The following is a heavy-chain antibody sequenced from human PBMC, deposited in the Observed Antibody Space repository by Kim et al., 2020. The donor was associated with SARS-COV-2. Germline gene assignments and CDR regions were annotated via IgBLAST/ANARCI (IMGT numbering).Heavy chain of an antibody. D-gene: IGHD3-22*01. Sequence: GGSLRLSCAASGFTFSGSAMHWVRQASGKGLEWVGRIRSKANSYATAYAASVKGRFTISRDDSKNTAYLQMNSLKTEDTAVYYCTRTPDSSGYSPLYGMDVWGQGTTVTVSS. CDR1: GFTFSGSA. CDR2: IRSKANSYAT. CDR3: TRTPDSSGYSPLYGMDV. V-gene: IGHV3-73*01. J-gene: IGHJ6*02.